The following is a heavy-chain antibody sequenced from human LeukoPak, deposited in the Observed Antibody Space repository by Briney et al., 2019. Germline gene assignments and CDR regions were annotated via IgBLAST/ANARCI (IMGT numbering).Heavy chain of an antibody. CDR3: ARGGLGNDYIWGSYRYTPYDY. J-gene: IGHJ4*02. Sequence: PSETLSLTCAVYGGSFSGYYWSWLRQPPGKGLEWIGEINHSGSTNYNPSLKSRVTISVDTSKNQFSLKLSSVTAADTAVYYCARGGLGNDYIWGSYRYTPYDYWGQGTLVTVSS. CDR2: INHSGST. D-gene: IGHD3-16*02. V-gene: IGHV4-34*01. CDR1: GGSFSGYY.